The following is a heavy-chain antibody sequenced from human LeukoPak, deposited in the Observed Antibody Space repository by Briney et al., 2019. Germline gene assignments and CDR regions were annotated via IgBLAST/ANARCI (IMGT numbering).Heavy chain of an antibody. D-gene: IGHD3-22*01. V-gene: IGHV3-53*04. CDR2: IYSGGSS. J-gene: IGHJ3*02. CDR1: GFTVSSNY. Sequence: GGSLRLSCAASGFTVSSNYMSWGRQAPGKGLEWVSVIYSGGSSYYADSVKGRFTISRHNSKNTLYLQMNSLRAEDTAVYYCASRYYYDSSGYYPDDAFDIWGQGTMVTVSS. CDR3: ASRYYYDSSGYYPDDAFDI.